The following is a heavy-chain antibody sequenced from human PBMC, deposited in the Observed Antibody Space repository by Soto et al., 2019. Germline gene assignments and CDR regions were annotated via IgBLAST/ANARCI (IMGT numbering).Heavy chain of an antibody. Sequence: GGSLRLSCAASGFTFSSYAMSWVRQAPGKGLEWVSAISGSGGSTYYADSVKGRFTISRDNSKNTLYLQMNSLRAEDTAVYYCAKDMAYYYDSSGYYFRRDAFDIWGQGTMVTVSS. J-gene: IGHJ3*02. CDR3: AKDMAYYYDSSGYYFRRDAFDI. CDR2: ISGSGGST. V-gene: IGHV3-23*01. D-gene: IGHD3-22*01. CDR1: GFTFSSYA.